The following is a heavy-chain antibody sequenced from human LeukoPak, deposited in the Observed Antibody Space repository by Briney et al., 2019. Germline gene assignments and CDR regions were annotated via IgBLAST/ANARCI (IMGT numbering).Heavy chain of an antibody. CDR1: GFTFSSYG. J-gene: IGHJ4*02. Sequence: GGSLRLSCAASGFTFSSYGMHWVRQAPGKGLEWVAFIRYGGSNKYYADSVKGRFTISRDNAKNSLYLQMNSLRVDDTAVYYCARERYHGSGAPKLYWGQGTLVTVSS. CDR2: IRYGGSNK. CDR3: ARERYHGSGAPKLY. D-gene: IGHD3-10*01. V-gene: IGHV3-30*02.